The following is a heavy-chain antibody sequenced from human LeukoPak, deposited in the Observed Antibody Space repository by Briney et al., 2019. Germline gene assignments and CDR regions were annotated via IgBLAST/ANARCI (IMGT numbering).Heavy chain of an antibody. Sequence: ASVKVSCTASGGTFSSYAISWVRQAPGQGLEWMGGIIPIFGTANYAQKFQGRVTITADESTSTAYMELSSLRSEDTAVYYCARDGYDFWSGSALWGQGTLVTVSS. D-gene: IGHD3-3*01. CDR1: GGTFSSYA. J-gene: IGHJ4*02. CDR2: IIPIFGTA. V-gene: IGHV1-69*01. CDR3: ARDGYDFWSGSAL.